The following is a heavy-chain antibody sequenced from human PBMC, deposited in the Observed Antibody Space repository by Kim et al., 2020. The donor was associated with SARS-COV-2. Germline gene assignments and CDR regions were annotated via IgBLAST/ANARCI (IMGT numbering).Heavy chain of an antibody. Sequence: GGSLRLSCAASGFTFSSYEMNWVRQAPGKGLEWVSYISSSGSTIYYADSVKGRFTISRDNAKNSLYLQMNSLRAEDTAVYYCARSTVTSQYYYYYYSMDVWGQGTTVTVSS. D-gene: IGHD4-17*01. V-gene: IGHV3-48*03. CDR2: ISSSGSTI. J-gene: IGHJ6*02. CDR3: ARSTVTSQYYYYYYSMDV. CDR1: GFTFSSYE.